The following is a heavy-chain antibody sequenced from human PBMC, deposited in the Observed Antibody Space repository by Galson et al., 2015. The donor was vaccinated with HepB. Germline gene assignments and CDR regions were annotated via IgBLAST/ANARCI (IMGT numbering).Heavy chain of an antibody. CDR2: IYYSGST. V-gene: IGHV4-59*01. CDR1: GGSISSYY. D-gene: IGHD6-13*01. Sequence: ETLSLTCTVSGGSISSYYWSWIRQPPGKGLEWIGYIYYSGSTNYSPSLKSRVTISVDTSKNQFSLKLSSVTAADTAVYYCARDGNSSSWYAGYFDLWGRGTLVTVSS. CDR3: ARDGNSSSWYAGYFDL. J-gene: IGHJ2*01.